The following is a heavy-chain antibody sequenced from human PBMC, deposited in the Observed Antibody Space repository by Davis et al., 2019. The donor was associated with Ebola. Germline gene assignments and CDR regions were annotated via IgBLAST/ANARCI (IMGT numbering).Heavy chain of an antibody. Sequence: MPSETLSLTCTVSGGSISTHYWSWIRQPPEKGLEYIGEVNHSGSTKYNPSLKSRVTISVDTSKNQFSLKLSSVTAADTAVYYCARVKYDFWSGYFDYWGQGTLVTVSS. CDR1: GGSISTHY. D-gene: IGHD3-3*01. V-gene: IGHV4-34*01. CDR3: ARVKYDFWSGYFDY. J-gene: IGHJ4*02. CDR2: VNHSGST.